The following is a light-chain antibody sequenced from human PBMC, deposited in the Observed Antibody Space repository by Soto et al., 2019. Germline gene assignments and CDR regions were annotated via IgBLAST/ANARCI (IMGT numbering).Light chain of an antibody. Sequence: DIGMTQSPSTLSASVGDRVTITCRASQSISDWLAWFQLKPGKAPKLLIYDASSLESGVPSRFSGSGSGTEFTLTISSLQPDDFATYYCQQYNNYSTFGQGTKVEIK. V-gene: IGKV1-5*01. J-gene: IGKJ1*01. CDR3: QQYNNYST. CDR1: QSISDW. CDR2: DAS.